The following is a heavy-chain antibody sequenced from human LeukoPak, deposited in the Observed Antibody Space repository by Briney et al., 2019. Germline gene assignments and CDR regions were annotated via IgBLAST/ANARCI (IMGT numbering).Heavy chain of an antibody. Sequence: GASVKVSCKASGYTFTGYYMHWVRQAPGQGLEWMGWINPNSGGTNYAQKFHGRVTMTRVTSISTAYMEMSKLRSDDTAVYYCARVHSGYDYAYDYWGQGTLVTVSS. J-gene: IGHJ4*02. D-gene: IGHD5-12*01. CDR1: GYTFTGYY. V-gene: IGHV1-2*02. CDR3: ARVHSGYDYAYDY. CDR2: INPNSGGT.